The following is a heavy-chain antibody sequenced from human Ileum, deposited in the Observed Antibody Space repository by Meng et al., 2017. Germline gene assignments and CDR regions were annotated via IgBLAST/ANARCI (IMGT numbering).Heavy chain of an antibody. J-gene: IGHJ4*02. CDR3: ARDSSSSAQSMHY. CDR2: TYYRSKWYT. V-gene: IGHV6-1*01. CDR1: GDSVSSNSVA. D-gene: IGHD6-6*01. Sequence: SETLSLTCAIPGDSVSSNSVAWSCIRQSPSRGLEWLGRTYYRSKWYTDYAVSMKSRISINADTSKNQFSLQLNSVTPEDTAVYYCARDSSSSAQSMHYWGQGTLVTVSS.